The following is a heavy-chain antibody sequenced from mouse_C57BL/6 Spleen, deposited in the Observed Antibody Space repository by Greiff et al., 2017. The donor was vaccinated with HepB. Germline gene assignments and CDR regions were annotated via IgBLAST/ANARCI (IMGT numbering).Heavy chain of an antibody. D-gene: IGHD1-1*01. J-gene: IGHJ1*03. CDR2: FYPGSGSI. CDR1: GYTFTEYT. Sequence: QVQLQQSGAELVKPGASVKLSCKASGYTFTEYTIHWVKQRSGQGLEWIGWFYPGSGSIKYNEKFKDKATLTADKSSSTVYMELSRLTSEDSAVYFCARHEETDYYGGRGWYFDVWGTGTTVTVSS. V-gene: IGHV1-62-2*01. CDR3: ARHEETDYYGGRGWYFDV.